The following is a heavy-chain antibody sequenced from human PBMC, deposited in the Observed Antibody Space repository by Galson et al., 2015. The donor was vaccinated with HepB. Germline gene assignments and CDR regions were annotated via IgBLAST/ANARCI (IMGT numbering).Heavy chain of an antibody. CDR2: ITPLFGSA. Sequence: SVKVSCKASGGTFSRYTISWVRQAPRQGLEWMGGITPLFGSAKYAQKFQGRVTITADESTSTVYMELSSLRSEDTAVYYCAREGIAAVTNPMDYWGQGTLVIVSS. CDR3: AREGIAAVTNPMDY. J-gene: IGHJ4*02. CDR1: GGTFSRYT. D-gene: IGHD6-13*01. V-gene: IGHV1-69*13.